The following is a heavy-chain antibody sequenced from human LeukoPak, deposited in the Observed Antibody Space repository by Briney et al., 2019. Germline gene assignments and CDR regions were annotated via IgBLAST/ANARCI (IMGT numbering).Heavy chain of an antibody. D-gene: IGHD2-2*02. Sequence: GGSLRLSCAASGFTFSDYYMSWIRQAPGKGLEWVSYISSSSSYIYYADSVKGRFTISRDNAKNSLYLQMNSLRAEDTAVYYCARVGWGYCSSTSCYIDYWGQGTLVTVSS. CDR2: ISSSSSYI. CDR3: ARVGWGYCSSTSCYIDY. J-gene: IGHJ4*02. V-gene: IGHV3-11*06. CDR1: GFTFSDYY.